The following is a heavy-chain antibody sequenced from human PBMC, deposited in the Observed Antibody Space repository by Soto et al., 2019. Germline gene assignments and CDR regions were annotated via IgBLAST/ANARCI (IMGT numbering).Heavy chain of an antibody. V-gene: IGHV4-34*01. D-gene: IGHD2-8*02. CDR2: INHSGST. CDR3: ARDKITGLFDY. Sequence: QVQLQQWGAGLLKPSETLSLTCAVYGGSFSGYYWTWIRQPPGTGVEWIGEINHSGSTNYNPSLTRRVTISVETSKDQFSLQLTSVTAADAAVYYCARDKITGLFDYWGQGTLVTVSS. CDR1: GGSFSGYY. J-gene: IGHJ4*02.